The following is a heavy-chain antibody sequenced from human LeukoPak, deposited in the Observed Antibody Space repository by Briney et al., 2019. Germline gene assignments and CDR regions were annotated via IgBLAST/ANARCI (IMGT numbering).Heavy chain of an antibody. CDR2: INPHNGDT. D-gene: IGHD3-22*01. CDR3: ARDSSDT. V-gene: IGHV1-2*02. Sequence: ASVKVSCKASGYTFIGYYLHWVRQAPGQGLEWMGWINPHNGDTNYAQKFQGRVTMTRDTSISTAYMELSGLKSDDTAVYYCARDSSDTWGQGTLVTVSS. CDR1: GYTFIGYY. J-gene: IGHJ5*02.